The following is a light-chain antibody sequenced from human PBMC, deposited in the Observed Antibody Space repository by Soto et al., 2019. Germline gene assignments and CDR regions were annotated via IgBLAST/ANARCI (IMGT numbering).Light chain of an antibody. J-gene: IGKJ2*01. CDR2: AAS. Sequence: EIVLTQSPGTLSLSPGERATLSCRASQSVTSNYLAWYQQRPGQAPRLLIFAASTRATGIPDRFSGSVSGTDFTLTISRLEPEDLAVYSCQQYGSSPYTFGQGTKLEIK. CDR1: QSVTSNY. CDR3: QQYGSSPYT. V-gene: IGKV3-20*01.